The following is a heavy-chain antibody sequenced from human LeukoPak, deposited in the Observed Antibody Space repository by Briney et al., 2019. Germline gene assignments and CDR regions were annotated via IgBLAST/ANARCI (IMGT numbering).Heavy chain of an antibody. D-gene: IGHD6-6*01. J-gene: IGHJ4*02. CDR2: ISDSTSTSTI. V-gene: IGHV3-11*01. Sequence: PGGSLTLSCAASGFSFSDYYMGWIRQAPGKGPEWVSYISDSTSTSTIYYTDSVKGRFTISRDNAKNSLFLQMNSLRAEDTAMYYCARGAWRIAAFFDYWGQGSLVTVSS. CDR3: ARGAWRIAAFFDY. CDR1: GFSFSDYY.